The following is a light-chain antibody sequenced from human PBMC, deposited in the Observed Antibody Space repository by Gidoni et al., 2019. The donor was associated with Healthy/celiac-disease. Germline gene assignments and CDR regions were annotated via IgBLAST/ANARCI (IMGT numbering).Light chain of an antibody. J-gene: IGKJ4*01. CDR2: DAS. V-gene: IGKV3-11*01. Sequence: EIVLTQSPATLSLSPGERATLSSRASQSVSSYLAWYQQKPGQAPRLLIYDASNRATGIPARFSGSGSGTDFTLTISSLEPEVFAVYYCQQRSNWLTFGGGTKVEIK. CDR1: QSVSSY. CDR3: QQRSNWLT.